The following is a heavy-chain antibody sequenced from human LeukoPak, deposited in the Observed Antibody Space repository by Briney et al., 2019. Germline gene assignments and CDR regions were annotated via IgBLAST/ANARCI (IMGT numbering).Heavy chain of an antibody. CDR1: GGSYSGYY. CDR3: ARAGAYGGKYYFDY. V-gene: IGHV4-34*01. Sequence: SETLSLTCAVYGGSYSGYYWSWIRQPPGKGLEWIGEINHSGSTNYNPSLKSRVTISVDTSKNQFSLKLSSVAAADTAVYYCARAGAYGGKYYFDYWGQGTLVTVSS. CDR2: INHSGST. D-gene: IGHD3-16*01. J-gene: IGHJ4*02.